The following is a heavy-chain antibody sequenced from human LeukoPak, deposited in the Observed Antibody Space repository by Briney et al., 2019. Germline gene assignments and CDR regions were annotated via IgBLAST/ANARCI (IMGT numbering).Heavy chain of an antibody. D-gene: IGHD5-24*01. CDR2: IYYTMST. CDR1: GYSISSGYY. CDR3: ARGRDGYKFDY. Sequence: PSETLSLTCAVSGYSISSGYYWGWIRQPPGKGLEWIGSIYYTMSTNYNPSLKSRVTISLDTSKREFSLRLSSVTAADTAVYYCARGRDGYKFDYWGQGTLVTVSS. V-gene: IGHV4-38-2*01. J-gene: IGHJ4*02.